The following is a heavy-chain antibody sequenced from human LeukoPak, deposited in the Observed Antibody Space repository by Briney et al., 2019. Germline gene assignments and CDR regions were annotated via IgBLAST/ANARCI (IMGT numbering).Heavy chain of an antibody. D-gene: IGHD5-18*01. Sequence: PSETLSLTCAVSGGSFTDHYWSWIRQPPRQGLEWIGEITHTGSTNHNQSLNSRVAVSVDTSKHQFSLKLTSVTAADTAIYYCAGAVKYTHGNPYWYFDLWGRGTRVTVSS. CDR2: ITHTGST. V-gene: IGHV4-34*01. CDR3: AGAVKYTHGNPYWYFDL. CDR1: GGSFTDHY. J-gene: IGHJ2*01.